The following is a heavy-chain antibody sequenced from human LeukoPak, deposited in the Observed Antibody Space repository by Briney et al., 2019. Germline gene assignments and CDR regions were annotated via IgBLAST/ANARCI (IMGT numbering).Heavy chain of an antibody. Sequence: PGGSLRLSCAASGFTFKTYGMHWVRQAPGKGLEWVAFIRYDGSKEFYTGSVKGRFTISRDNSKDTLYLQMNSLRAEDTAVYYCAKGLYGSGSYELRLFDYWGQGTLVTVSS. CDR1: GFTFKTYG. J-gene: IGHJ4*02. D-gene: IGHD3-10*01. CDR3: AKGLYGSGSYELRLFDY. V-gene: IGHV3-30*02. CDR2: IRYDGSKE.